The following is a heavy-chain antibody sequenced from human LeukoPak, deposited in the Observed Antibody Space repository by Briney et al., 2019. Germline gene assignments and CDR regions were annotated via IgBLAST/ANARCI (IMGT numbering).Heavy chain of an antibody. CDR3: ARAYGDYVGYFQH. CDR1: GGSISSSDW. Sequence: SGTLSLTCAVSGGSISSSDWWSWVRQPPGKGLEWIGEIYHSGGTNYNPSLKSRVTISVDKSKNQFSLKLSSVTAADTAVYYCARAYGDYVGYFQHWGQGTLVTVSS. J-gene: IGHJ1*01. CDR2: IYHSGGT. V-gene: IGHV4-4*02. D-gene: IGHD4-17*01.